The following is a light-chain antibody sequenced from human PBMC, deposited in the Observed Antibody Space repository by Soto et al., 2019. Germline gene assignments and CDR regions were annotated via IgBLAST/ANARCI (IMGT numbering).Light chain of an antibody. J-gene: IGLJ2*01. CDR1: SSDVGGYNY. CDR2: DVS. V-gene: IGLV2-14*01. CDR3: SSYTSSSTVV. Sequence: QSALTQPASVSGSPGQSITISCTGTSSDVGGYNYVSWYQQHPGKAPKLMIYDVSHRPSGVSNRFSGSKSGNTASLTISGLQAEDEADYYCSSYTSSSTVVFGGGTKVIVL.